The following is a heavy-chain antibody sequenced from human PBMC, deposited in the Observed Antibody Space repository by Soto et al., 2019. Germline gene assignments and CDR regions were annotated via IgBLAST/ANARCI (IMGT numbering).Heavy chain of an antibody. Sequence: EVQLVESGGGLVQPGGSLRRSCAASGFTFSSYWMHWVRQAPGKRLVWVSRINSDGSSTSYADSVKGRFTISRDNAKNMLYLQMNSLRAEDTAVYYCARDSPGGDWFDPWGQGTLVTVSS. CDR3: ARDSPGGDWFDP. CDR2: INSDGSST. V-gene: IGHV3-74*01. CDR1: GFTFSSYW. J-gene: IGHJ5*02. D-gene: IGHD3-10*01.